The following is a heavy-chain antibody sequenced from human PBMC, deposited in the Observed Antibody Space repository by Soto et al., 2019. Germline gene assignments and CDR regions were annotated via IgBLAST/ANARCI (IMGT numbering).Heavy chain of an antibody. J-gene: IGHJ4*02. CDR1: GFTFSSYA. V-gene: IGHV3-23*01. Sequence: GGALRLCCAGSGFTFSSYAMSWVRQAPGKGLEWVSAISGSGGSTYYADSVKGRFTISRDNSKNTLYLQMNSLRAEDTAVYYCAKDPITIFGVVPYFDYWGQGTLVTVSS. CDR3: AKDPITIFGVVPYFDY. D-gene: IGHD3-3*01. CDR2: ISGSGGST.